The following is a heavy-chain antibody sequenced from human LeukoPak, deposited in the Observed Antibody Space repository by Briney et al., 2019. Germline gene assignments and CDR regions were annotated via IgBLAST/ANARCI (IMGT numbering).Heavy chain of an antibody. CDR3: ARVTGYVIEDNFDY. CDR1: GGSISSSY. Sequence: SETLSLTCTVSGGSISSSYWSWIRQPPGKGLEWIGYIYYSGSTNYNPSLKSRVTISVGTSKNQFSLKLRSVTAADTAVYYCARVTGYVIEDNFDYWGQGTLVTVSS. D-gene: IGHD2-15*01. J-gene: IGHJ4*02. CDR2: IYYSGST. V-gene: IGHV4-59*01.